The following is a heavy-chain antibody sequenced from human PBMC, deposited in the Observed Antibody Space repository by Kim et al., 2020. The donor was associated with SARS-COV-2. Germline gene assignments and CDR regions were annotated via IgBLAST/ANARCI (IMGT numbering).Heavy chain of an antibody. J-gene: IGHJ6*02. Sequence: KFQGRVTITADESTSTAYMELSSLRSEDTAVYYCARSGSFLEWLSYGMDVWGQGTTVTVSS. V-gene: IGHV1-69*01. D-gene: IGHD3-3*02. CDR3: ARSGSFLEWLSYGMDV.